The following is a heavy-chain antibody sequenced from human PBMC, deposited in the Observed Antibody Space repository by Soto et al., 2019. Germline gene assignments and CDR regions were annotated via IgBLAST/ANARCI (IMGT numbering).Heavy chain of an antibody. CDR2: IYYSGST. J-gene: IGHJ5*02. V-gene: IGHV4-31*03. CDR1: GGSISSGGYY. D-gene: IGHD3-10*01. CDR3: ARDLGSITMVRGVFDP. Sequence: QVQLQESGPGLVKPSQTLSLTCTVSGGSISSGGYYWSWIRQHPGKGLEWIGYIYYSGSTYYNPSLKSRVTISEDTSKNQFSLKLSSVTAADTAVYYCARDLGSITMVRGVFDPWGQGTLVTVSS.